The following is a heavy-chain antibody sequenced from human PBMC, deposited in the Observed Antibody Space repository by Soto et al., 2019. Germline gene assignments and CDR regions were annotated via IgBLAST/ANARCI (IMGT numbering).Heavy chain of an antibody. Sequence: SETLSLTCTVSGGSISSYYWSWIRQPPGKGLEWIGYMYYGGRTNYNPSLKSRVTISVDTSKMQVSLKLSSVTAADTAVYFCARGTPSPLIVRSSRGPWFDPWGQGTPVTVSS. D-gene: IGHD2-15*01. CDR2: MYYGGRT. CDR1: GGSISSYY. V-gene: IGHV4-59*08. J-gene: IGHJ5*02. CDR3: ARGTPSPLIVRSSRGPWFDP.